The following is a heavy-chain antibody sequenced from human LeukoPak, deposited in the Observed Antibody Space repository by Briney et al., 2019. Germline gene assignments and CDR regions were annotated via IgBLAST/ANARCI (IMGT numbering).Heavy chain of an antibody. J-gene: IGHJ4*02. V-gene: IGHV4-61*02. CDR2: IYASGST. CDR1: GGSISSGSYY. D-gene: IGHD6-19*01. CDR3: ARFGSGWHYFDY. Sequence: SETLSLTCTISGGSISSGSYYWSWIRQPAGKGLEWIGRIYASGSTNYNPSLKSRVTISVDTSKNQFSLKLSSVTAADTAVYYCARFGSGWHYFDYWGQGTLVTVSS.